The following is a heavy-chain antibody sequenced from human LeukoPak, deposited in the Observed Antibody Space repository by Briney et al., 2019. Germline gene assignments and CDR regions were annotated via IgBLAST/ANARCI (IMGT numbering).Heavy chain of an antibody. J-gene: IGHJ4*02. CDR3: ARCGKDGDYVQN. D-gene: IGHD4-17*01. CDR2: IYYSGST. Sequence: SETLSLTCTVSGGSISSGGYYWSWIRQHPGTGLEWVGYIYYSGSTYYNPSLKSRVTISVDTSKNQFSLKLSSVTAADTAVYYCARCGKDGDYVQNWGLGTLVTVSS. V-gene: IGHV4-31*03. CDR1: GGSISSGGYY.